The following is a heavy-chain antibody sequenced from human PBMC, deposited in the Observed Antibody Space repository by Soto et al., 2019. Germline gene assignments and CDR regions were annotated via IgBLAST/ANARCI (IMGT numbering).Heavy chain of an antibody. CDR1: GFTVSSNY. D-gene: IGHD3-10*01. CDR3: ARDSPNYYPSPLGMDV. J-gene: IGHJ6*02. Sequence: GGSLRLSCAASGFTVSSNYMTWVRQAPGKGLEWVSIAYSGGSTYYTDSVKGRFTISRDNSKNTLYLQMNSLRAEDTAVYYCARDSPNYYPSPLGMDVWGQGTTVTVSS. V-gene: IGHV3-66*01. CDR2: AYSGGST.